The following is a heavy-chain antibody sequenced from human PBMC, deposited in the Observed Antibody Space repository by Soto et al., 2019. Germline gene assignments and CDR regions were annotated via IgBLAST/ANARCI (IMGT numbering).Heavy chain of an antibody. D-gene: IGHD4-17*01. CDR1: SGPDRSHN. CDR2: VYYTGDT. J-gene: IGHJ6*02. CDR3: VRQGIDYLHGLVDV. V-gene: IGHV4-59*08. Sequence: QVQLQQSGPRLVKPSETLSLTCTVSSGPDRSHNWGWIRQPPGRGLEWIGYVYYTGDTAYNPSLRGRFTISADTSTNDISLTLNSVTAADTAVYYCVRQGIDYLHGLVDVLGQGTTVSVSS.